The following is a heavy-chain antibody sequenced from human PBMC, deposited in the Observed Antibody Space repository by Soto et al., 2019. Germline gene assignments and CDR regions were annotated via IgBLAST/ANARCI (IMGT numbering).Heavy chain of an antibody. CDR2: IKQDGSEK. V-gene: IGHV3-7*01. CDR1: GLTLSNYW. CDR3: EAGSGWLPDY. J-gene: IGHJ4*02. Sequence: EVELVESGGALVQPGGSLRLSCAASGLTLSNYWMNWVRQAPGKGLEWVAIIKQDGSEKLYVDSVRGRFTISRDNAKNSVFLQMDSLRVEDTAVYYCEAGSGWLPDYWGLGTLVTVSS. D-gene: IGHD6-19*01.